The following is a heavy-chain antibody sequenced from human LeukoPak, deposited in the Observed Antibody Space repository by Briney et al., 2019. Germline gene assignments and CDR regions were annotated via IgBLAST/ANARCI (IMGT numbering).Heavy chain of an antibody. J-gene: IGHJ5*02. CDR3: ANRVAQHDS. CDR2: IPSSGPVT. V-gene: IGHV3-23*01. Sequence: PGGSLRLSCAASGFTFGSYDLSWVRQAPGKGLEWVSGIPSSGPVTYYADSVKGRFTISRDNSKNTLYLQMNSLTAEDTGVYYCANRVAQHDSWGQGTLVTVSS. CDR1: GFTFGSYD. D-gene: IGHD3-16*01.